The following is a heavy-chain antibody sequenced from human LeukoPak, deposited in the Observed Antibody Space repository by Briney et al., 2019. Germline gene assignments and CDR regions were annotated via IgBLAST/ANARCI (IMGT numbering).Heavy chain of an antibody. D-gene: IGHD6-13*01. CDR1: GYSFTSYW. CDR3: ARLGGAAAAVTPKYYYYYYMDV. V-gene: IGHV5-51*01. Sequence: GESLKISCKGSGYSFTSYWIGWVRQMPGKGLEWMGIIYPGDSDTRYSPSFQGQVTISADKSISTAYLQWSSLKASDTAMYYCARLGGAAAAVTPKYYYYYYMDVWGKGTTVTVSS. CDR2: IYPGDSDT. J-gene: IGHJ6*03.